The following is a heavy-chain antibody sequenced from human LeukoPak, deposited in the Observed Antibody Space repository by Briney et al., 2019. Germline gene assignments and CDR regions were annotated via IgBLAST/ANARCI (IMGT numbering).Heavy chain of an antibody. D-gene: IGHD3-10*01. J-gene: IGHJ4*02. Sequence: GSGPALVKPTQTLTLTCTFSGFSLSTSGMCVSWIRQPPGKALEWLALIDWDDDKYYSTSLKTRLTISKDTSKNQVVLTMTNVDPVDTATYYCARIRVSTMVRGVIGPYDYWGQGTLVTVSS. V-gene: IGHV2-70*01. CDR2: IDWDDDK. CDR1: GFSLSTSGMC. CDR3: ARIRVSTMVRGVIGPYDY.